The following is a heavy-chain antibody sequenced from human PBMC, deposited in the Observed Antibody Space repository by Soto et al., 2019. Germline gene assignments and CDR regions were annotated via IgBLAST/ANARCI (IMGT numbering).Heavy chain of an antibody. Sequence: SASLSLSCTVSGGTINSYYMSWIRQPPGKGLEWIGYIYYSGSTNYNPSLKSRVTISVDTSKNQYPLKLSSVTAADTAVYYCARVFYYDSRIGWFDPWGQGTLVTVSS. CDR3: ARVFYYDSRIGWFDP. J-gene: IGHJ5*02. V-gene: IGHV4-59*01. D-gene: IGHD3-22*01. CDR2: IYYSGST. CDR1: GGTINSYY.